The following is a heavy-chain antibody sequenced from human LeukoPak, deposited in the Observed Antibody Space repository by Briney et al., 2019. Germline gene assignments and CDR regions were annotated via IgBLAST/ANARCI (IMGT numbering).Heavy chain of an antibody. CDR1: GFTVSSNY. V-gene: IGHV3-53*01. CDR2: IYIGGST. CDR3: ARLAMVRGVRGYFDL. J-gene: IGHJ2*01. D-gene: IGHD3-10*01. Sequence: GGSLRLSCEDSGFTVSSNYMSWVRQAPGEELEWVSVIYIGGSTYYADSVKDRFTISRDNSKNTLYLQMNSLRAEDTAVYYCARLAMVRGVRGYFDLWGRGTLVTVSS.